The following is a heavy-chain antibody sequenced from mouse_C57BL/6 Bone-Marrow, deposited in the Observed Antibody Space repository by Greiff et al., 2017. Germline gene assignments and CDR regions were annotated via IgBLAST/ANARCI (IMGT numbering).Heavy chain of an antibody. CDR2: ISSGSSTI. V-gene: IGHV5-17*01. Sequence: DVKLQESGGGLVKPGGSLKLSCAASGFTFSDYGMHWVRQAPEKGLEWVAYISSGSSTIYYADTVKGRFTISRDNAKNTLFLQMTSLRSEDTAMYYCARLASYYFDYWGQGTTLTVSS. CDR3: ARLASYYFDY. CDR1: GFTFSDYG. J-gene: IGHJ2*01.